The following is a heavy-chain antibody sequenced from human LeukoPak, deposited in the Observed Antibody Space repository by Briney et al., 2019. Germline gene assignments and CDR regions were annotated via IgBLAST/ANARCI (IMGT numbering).Heavy chain of an antibody. J-gene: IGHJ6*02. V-gene: IGHV3-30*18. CDR2: ISYDGSNK. CDR1: GFTFSNAW. Sequence: GGSLRLSCAASGFTFSNAWMSWVRQAPGKGLEWVAVISYDGSNKYYADSVKGRFTISRDNSKNTLYLQMNSLRAEDTAVYYCAKDLYGDSTTGYYGMDVWGQGTTVTVSS. D-gene: IGHD4-17*01. CDR3: AKDLYGDSTTGYYGMDV.